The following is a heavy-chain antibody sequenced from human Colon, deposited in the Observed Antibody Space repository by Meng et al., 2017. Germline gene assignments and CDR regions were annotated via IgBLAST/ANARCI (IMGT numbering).Heavy chain of an antibody. CDR3: CKSSVTTGIDAFDI. J-gene: IGHJ3*02. Sequence: GESLKISCAASGFTFSPYWMSWVRQAPGRELEWVANIKGDGSEQYYVDSVRGRFTISRDNAKNSLYLQMNSLRAEDTAIYYCCKSSVTTGIDAFDIWGQGTRVTGSS. CDR1: GFTFSPYW. D-gene: IGHD4-17*01. V-gene: IGHV3-7*01. CDR2: IKGDGSEQ.